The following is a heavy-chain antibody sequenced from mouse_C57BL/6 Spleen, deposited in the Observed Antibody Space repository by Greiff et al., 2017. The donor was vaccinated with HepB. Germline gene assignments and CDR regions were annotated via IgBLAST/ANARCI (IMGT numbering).Heavy chain of an antibody. Sequence: EVMLVESGGGLVKPGGSLKLSCAASGFTFSSYAMSWVRQTPEKRLEWVATISDGGSYTYYPDNVKGRFTISRDNAKNNLYLQMSHLKSEDTAMYYCARDGDYGSSYAGFDYWGQGTTLTVSS. J-gene: IGHJ2*01. CDR1: GFTFSSYA. V-gene: IGHV5-4*01. CDR3: ARDGDYGSSYAGFDY. CDR2: ISDGGSYT. D-gene: IGHD1-1*01.